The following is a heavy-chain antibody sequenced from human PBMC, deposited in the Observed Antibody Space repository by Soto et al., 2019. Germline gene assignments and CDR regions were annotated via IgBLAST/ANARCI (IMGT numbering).Heavy chain of an antibody. CDR3: ARAPALAVVPAYFDY. J-gene: IGHJ4*02. D-gene: IGHD2-2*01. CDR2: IWYDGSNK. Sequence: QVQLVESGGGVVQPGRSLRLSCAASGFTFSSYGMHWVRQAPGKGLGGVAVIWYDGSNKYYADSVKGRFTISRDNSKNTLYLQMNSLRAEDTAVYYCARAPALAVVPAYFDYWGQGTLVTVSS. V-gene: IGHV3-33*01. CDR1: GFTFSSYG.